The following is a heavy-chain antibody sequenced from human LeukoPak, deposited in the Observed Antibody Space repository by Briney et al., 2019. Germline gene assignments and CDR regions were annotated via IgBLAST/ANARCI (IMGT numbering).Heavy chain of an antibody. Sequence: GGSLRLSCAASGFTFSNHAMTWIRQAPGKGLEWVSAIGGSGDSTYYAASVKGRFTISRDNSKNTLYLQMNSLRAEHTAVYFCAKRGVVIRVILVGFHKEAYYFDSWGQGALVTVSS. CDR2: IGGSGDST. CDR3: AKRGVVIRVILVGFHKEAYYFDS. V-gene: IGHV3-23*01. D-gene: IGHD3-22*01. CDR1: GFTFSNHA. J-gene: IGHJ4*02.